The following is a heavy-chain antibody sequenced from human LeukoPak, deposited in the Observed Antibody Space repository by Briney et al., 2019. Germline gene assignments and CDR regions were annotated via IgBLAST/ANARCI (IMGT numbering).Heavy chain of an antibody. CDR3: ATDLGSYYMDV. CDR1: GGSINTYY. D-gene: IGHD3-10*01. Sequence: SETLSLTCTVSGGSINTYYWSWIRQPPGKGLEWIGYIYYSGSTNYNPSLKSRVTISVDTSKNQFSLKLSSVTAADTAVYYCATDLGSYYMDVWGKGTTVTVSS. V-gene: IGHV4-59*01. CDR2: IYYSGST. J-gene: IGHJ6*03.